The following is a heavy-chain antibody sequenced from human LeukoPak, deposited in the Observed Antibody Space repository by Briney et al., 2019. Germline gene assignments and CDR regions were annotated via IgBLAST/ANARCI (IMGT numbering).Heavy chain of an antibody. V-gene: IGHV3-23*01. Sequence: PGGSLRLSCAASGFTFNNYVMNWVRQAPGKGLGWVSAITDSSTSTYYADSVKGRFTISRHNSKNTLYLQMNSLRAEDTAVYYCAKGSSSSRPYYFDYWGQGTLVTVSS. CDR2: ITDSSTST. D-gene: IGHD6-13*01. CDR1: GFTFNNYV. J-gene: IGHJ4*02. CDR3: AKGSSSSRPYYFDY.